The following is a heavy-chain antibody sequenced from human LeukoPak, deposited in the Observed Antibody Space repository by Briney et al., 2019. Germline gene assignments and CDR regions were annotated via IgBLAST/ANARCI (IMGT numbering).Heavy chain of an antibody. Sequence: SETLSLTCAVYGGSFSGYYWSWIRQPPGKGLEWIGEINHSGSTNYNPSLKSRVTISVDTSKNQFSLKLSSVTAADTAVYYCARDWRCSGSSCYSPFFDYWGQGTLVTVSS. D-gene: IGHD2-15*01. V-gene: IGHV4-34*01. CDR3: ARDWRCSGSSCYSPFFDY. J-gene: IGHJ4*02. CDR1: GGSFSGYY. CDR2: INHSGST.